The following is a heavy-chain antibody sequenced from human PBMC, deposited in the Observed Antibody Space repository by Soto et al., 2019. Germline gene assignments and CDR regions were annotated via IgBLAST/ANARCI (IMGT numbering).Heavy chain of an antibody. CDR2: INTDGSTI. Sequence: EVQLVESGGGLVQPGGSLRLSCVTSGFTFSSHWMHWVRQAPGKGLAWVSRINTDGSTINYADSVKGRFTISRDNAKNTLYLQVISLRVEDTAIYYCAGGRGYCNGGACSNWFDPWGQGTLVTVSS. CDR3: AGGRGYCNGGACSNWFDP. J-gene: IGHJ5*02. CDR1: GFTFSSHW. D-gene: IGHD2-15*01. V-gene: IGHV3-74*01.